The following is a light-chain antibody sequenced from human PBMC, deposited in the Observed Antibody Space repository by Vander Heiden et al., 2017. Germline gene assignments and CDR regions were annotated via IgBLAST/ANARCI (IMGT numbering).Light chain of an antibody. V-gene: IGKV3-11*01. Sequence: EIVLTHSPPTLSLSPGGRATPSCRASQSVSSYLAWYQQKPGQAPRLLIYDAANRATGIPARFSGSGSGTDFTLTISSLEPEDFAVYYCQQRSNWPPITFGQGTRLEIK. CDR2: DAA. J-gene: IGKJ5*01. CDR1: QSVSSY. CDR3: QQRSNWPPIT.